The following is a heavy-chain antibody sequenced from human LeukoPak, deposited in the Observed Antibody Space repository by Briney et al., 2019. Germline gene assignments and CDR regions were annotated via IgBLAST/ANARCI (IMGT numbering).Heavy chain of an antibody. D-gene: IGHD3-10*01. V-gene: IGHV3-30*01. CDR3: ARDLRGAQTPGAFDI. J-gene: IGHJ3*02. Sequence: GGSLRLSCAASGFTFSSYAMHWVRQAPGKGLKWVAVISYDGSNKYYADSVKGRFTISRDNSKNTLYLQMNSLRAEDTAVYYCARDLRGAQTPGAFDIWGQGTMVTVSS. CDR2: ISYDGSNK. CDR1: GFTFSSYA.